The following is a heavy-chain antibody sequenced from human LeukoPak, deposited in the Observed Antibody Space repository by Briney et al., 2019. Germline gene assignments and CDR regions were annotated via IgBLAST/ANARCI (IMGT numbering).Heavy chain of an antibody. CDR1: GGSFSGYY. CDR3: ARISSSNWYNERGAFDV. CDR2: IHQSGST. J-gene: IGHJ3*01. D-gene: IGHD6-13*01. Sequence: SPSETLSLTCAVYGGSFSGYYWSWIRQPPGKGLEWIGEIHQSGSTNYSPSLKSRVTISVDTSKNQFSLKLRSVTAADTAVYYCARISSSNWYNERGAFDVWGQGRMVTVSS. V-gene: IGHV4-34*01.